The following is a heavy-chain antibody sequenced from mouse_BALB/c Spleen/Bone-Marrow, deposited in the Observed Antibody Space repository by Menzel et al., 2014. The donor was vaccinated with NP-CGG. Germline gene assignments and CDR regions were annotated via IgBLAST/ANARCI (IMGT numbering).Heavy chain of an antibody. D-gene: IGHD2-4*01. CDR2: INPYNDGT. J-gene: IGHJ4*01. Sequence: VQLQQSGPELVKPGASVKMSCKASGCTFTAYVMHWVKQKPGQGLEWIGYINPYNDGTKYNEMFKGKATLTSDKSSSTAYMELSSLTSEDSAVYYCAREGGLRRGDYYAMDYWGQGTSVTVSS. CDR1: GCTFTAYV. CDR3: AREGGLRRGDYYAMDY. V-gene: IGHV1-14*01.